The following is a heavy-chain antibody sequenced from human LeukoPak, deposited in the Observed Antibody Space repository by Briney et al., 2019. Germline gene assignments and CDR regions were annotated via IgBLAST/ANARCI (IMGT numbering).Heavy chain of an antibody. CDR1: GGSISSGGYS. D-gene: IGHD3-10*01. J-gene: IGHJ5*02. Sequence: SETLSLTCAVSGGSISSGGYSWSWIRQPPGKGLEWIVYIYHSGSTYYNPSLKSRVTISVDRSKNQFSLKLSSVTAADTAVYYCARAGRPWFGKNWFDPWGQGTLVTVSS. V-gene: IGHV4-30-2*01. CDR3: ARAGRPWFGKNWFDP. CDR2: IYHSGST.